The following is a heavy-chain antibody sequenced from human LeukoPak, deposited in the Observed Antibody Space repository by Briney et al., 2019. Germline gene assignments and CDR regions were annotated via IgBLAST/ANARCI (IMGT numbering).Heavy chain of an antibody. CDR3: AKDPPTTGTTFDN. V-gene: IGHV3-23*01. CDR1: GFTSSSYA. Sequence: PGGSLRLSCAASGFTSSSYAMSWVRQAPGNGLEWVSRIGGGGVDTYYADSVKGRFTISRDNSKNTLYLQTNSLRVEDTAVYYCAKDPPTTGTTFDNWGRGTLVTVSS. J-gene: IGHJ4*02. D-gene: IGHD1-1*01. CDR2: IGGGGVDT.